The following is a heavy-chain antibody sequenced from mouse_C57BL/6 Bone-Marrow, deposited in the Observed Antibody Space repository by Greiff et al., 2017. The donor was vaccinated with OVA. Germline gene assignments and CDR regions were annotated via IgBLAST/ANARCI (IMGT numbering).Heavy chain of an antibody. J-gene: IGHJ1*03. D-gene: IGHD1-1*01. CDR1: GYTFTSYW. V-gene: IGHV1-72*01. CDR3: ARSFYDGSSYGYFDV. Sequence: QVQLQQPGAELVKPGASVKLSCKASGYTFTSYWMHWVKQRPGRGLEWIGRIDPDSGGTKYTEKFKSKATLTVDKPSSTAYMQLSSLTSEDSAVYYCARSFYDGSSYGYFDVWGTGTTVTVSS. CDR2: IDPDSGGT.